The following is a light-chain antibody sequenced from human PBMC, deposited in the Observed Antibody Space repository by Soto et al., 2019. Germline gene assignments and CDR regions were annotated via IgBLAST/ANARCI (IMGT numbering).Light chain of an antibody. CDR2: GAS. CDR3: QQYDSSPLYT. J-gene: IGKJ2*01. Sequence: EIVLTQSPGTLSLSPGERATLSCRASQTVSSNYLAWYQQKPGQAPRLLISGASIRATGVPDRFSGSGSGTDFTLTISRLEPEDFAVYYCQQYDSSPLYTFGQGTELEIK. CDR1: QTVSSNY. V-gene: IGKV3-20*01.